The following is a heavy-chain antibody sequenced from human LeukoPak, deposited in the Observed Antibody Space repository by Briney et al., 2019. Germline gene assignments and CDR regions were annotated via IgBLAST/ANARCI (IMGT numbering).Heavy chain of an antibody. CDR3: ARSKWLTRIAVADPFDY. D-gene: IGHD6-19*01. V-gene: IGHV4-39*07. CDR1: GGSISSSSYY. CDR2: IYYSGST. J-gene: IGHJ4*02. Sequence: PSETLSLTCTVSGGSISSSSYYWGWLCPPPGQGLEWIGCIYYSGSTYYNPSLKSRVTISVDTSKNQFSLKLRSVTAADTAVYYCARSKWLTRIAVADPFDYWGQGTLVAVSS.